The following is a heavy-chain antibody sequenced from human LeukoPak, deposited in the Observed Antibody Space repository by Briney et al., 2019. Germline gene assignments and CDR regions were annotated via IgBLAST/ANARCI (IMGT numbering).Heavy chain of an antibody. J-gene: IGHJ4*02. CDR3: ASSGWYFDY. CDR2: IYPADSDT. Sequence: KSGESLKISCKVSGYTFTTNWIGWVRQMPGKGLEWMGIIYPADSDTRYSPSFQGQVTISADKSISTAYLQWSSLKASDTAMHYCASSGWYFDYWGQGTLVTVSS. D-gene: IGHD6-19*01. V-gene: IGHV5-51*01. CDR1: GYTFTTNW.